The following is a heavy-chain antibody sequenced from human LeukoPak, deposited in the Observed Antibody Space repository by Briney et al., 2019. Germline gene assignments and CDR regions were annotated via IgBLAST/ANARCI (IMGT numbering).Heavy chain of an antibody. CDR2: IYYSGST. CDR3: ARVLKSLGYYYMDV. V-gene: IGHV4-59*08. CDR1: GGSISSYY. D-gene: IGHD7-27*01. Sequence: SETLSLTCTVSGGSISSYYWSWIRQPPGKGLEWIGYIYYSGSTNYNPSLKSRVTISVDTSKNQFSLKLSSVTAADTAVYYCARVLKSLGYYYMDVWGKGTTVTVSS. J-gene: IGHJ6*03.